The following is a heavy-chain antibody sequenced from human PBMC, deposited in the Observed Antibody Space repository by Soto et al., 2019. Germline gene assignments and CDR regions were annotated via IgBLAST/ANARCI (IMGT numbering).Heavy chain of an antibody. Sequence: GWSLRLACAASGVTLRTYAMDWVRQAPGKGLEWVAVISYDGSNKHYADSVKGRFTISRDNSKNTLYLQMNSLRAEDTAVYYCARPPVIDIVVPPDYWGQGTLVTVSS. J-gene: IGHJ4*02. CDR3: ARPPVIDIVVPPDY. CDR2: ISYDGSNK. CDR1: GVTLRTYA. D-gene: IGHD2-15*01. V-gene: IGHV3-30*04.